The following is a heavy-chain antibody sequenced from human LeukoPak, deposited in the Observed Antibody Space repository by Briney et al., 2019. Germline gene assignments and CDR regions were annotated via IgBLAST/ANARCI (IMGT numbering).Heavy chain of an antibody. D-gene: IGHD1-26*01. Sequence: PGGSLRLSCAASGFTVSSSFMSWVRQAPGKGLEWVSVIYSGGNTYYADSVKGRFTISRDNSKNTVYLQMNSLRAEDTAVYYCARDRGGTYYVDYWGQGTLVTVSS. V-gene: IGHV3-53*01. CDR1: GFTVSSSF. CDR2: IYSGGNT. J-gene: IGHJ4*02. CDR3: ARDRGGTYYVDY.